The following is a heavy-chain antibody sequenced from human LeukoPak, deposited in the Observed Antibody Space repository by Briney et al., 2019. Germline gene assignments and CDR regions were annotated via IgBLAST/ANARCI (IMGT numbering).Heavy chain of an antibody. CDR1: GFTFSSYE. CDR3: ARYRYSYGNYYYYYMDV. D-gene: IGHD5-18*01. V-gene: IGHV3-48*03. Sequence: GGSLRLSCAASGFTFSSYEMNWVRQAPGKGLEWVSYISSSGSTIYYADSVKGRFTISRDNAKNSLYLQMNSLRAEDTAVYYCARYRYSYGNYYYYYMDVWGKGTTVTISS. J-gene: IGHJ6*03. CDR2: ISSSGSTI.